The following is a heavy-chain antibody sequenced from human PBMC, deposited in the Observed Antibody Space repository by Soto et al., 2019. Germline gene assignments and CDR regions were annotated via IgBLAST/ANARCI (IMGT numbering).Heavy chain of an antibody. J-gene: IGHJ6*02. CDR1: GYTFTSYG. Sequence: QVQLVQSGAEVKKPGASVKVSCKASGYTFTSYGISWVRQAPGQGLEWMGWISAYNGNTNYAQKLQGRVTMTTDTSTSTAYMELRRLRSDDTAVYYCARSEDIWFGDGYYGMDVWGQGTTVTVS. CDR2: ISAYNGNT. CDR3: ARSEDIWFGDGYYGMDV. V-gene: IGHV1-18*01. D-gene: IGHD3-10*01.